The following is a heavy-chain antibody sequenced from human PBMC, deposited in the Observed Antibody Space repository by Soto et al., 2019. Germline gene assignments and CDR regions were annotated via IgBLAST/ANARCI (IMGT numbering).Heavy chain of an antibody. J-gene: IGHJ6*02. CDR1: GGSFSGYY. CDR3: ARRSRAGYYYYYYGMDV. Sequence: PSETLSLTCAVYGGSFSGYYWSWIRQPPGKGLEWIGEINHSGSTNYNPSLKSRVTISVDTSKNQFSLKLSSVTAADTAVYYCARRSRAGYYYYYYGMDVWGQGTTVTVSS. V-gene: IGHV4-34*01. CDR2: INHSGST.